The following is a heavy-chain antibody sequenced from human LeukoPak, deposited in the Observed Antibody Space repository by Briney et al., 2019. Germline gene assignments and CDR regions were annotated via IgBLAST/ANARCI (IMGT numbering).Heavy chain of an antibody. CDR1: GVTLSPYG. D-gene: IGHD3-10*01. J-gene: IGHJ4*02. CDR2: ISYEGGTQ. CDR3: AREKPDSEIDY. Sequence: PGGSLRLSCAASGVTLSPYGMHWVRQAPGKGLEWVAVISYEGGTQHYADSVKGRFIISRDNPRNTLYLQMNTLRTEDTAMYYCAREKPDSEIDYWGQGTLVTVSS. V-gene: IGHV3-30*03.